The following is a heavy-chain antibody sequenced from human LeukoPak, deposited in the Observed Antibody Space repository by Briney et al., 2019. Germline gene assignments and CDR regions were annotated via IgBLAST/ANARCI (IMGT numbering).Heavy chain of an antibody. CDR1: GFTFDDYA. CDR3: ARDGYSYDPGRNYFDY. J-gene: IGHJ4*02. D-gene: IGHD5-18*01. V-gene: IGHV3-21*01. Sequence: GGSLRLSCAASGFTFDDYAMHWVRQAPGKGLEWVSSISSSSSYIYYADSVKGRFTISRDNAKNSLSLQMNSLRAEDTAVYYCARDGYSYDPGRNYFDYWGQGTLVTVSS. CDR2: ISSSSSYI.